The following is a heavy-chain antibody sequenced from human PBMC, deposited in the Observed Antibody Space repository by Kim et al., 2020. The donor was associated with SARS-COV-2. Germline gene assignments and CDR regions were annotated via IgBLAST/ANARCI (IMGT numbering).Heavy chain of an antibody. CDR3: ARELQRGSSGWTAFDY. CDR2: TYYRSKWYN. V-gene: IGHV6-1*01. D-gene: IGHD6-19*01. J-gene: IGHJ4*02. Sequence: SQTLSLTCAISGDSVSSNSAAWNWIRQSPSRGLEWLGRTYYRSKWYNDYAVSVKSRITINPDTSKNQFSLQLNSVTPEDTAVYYCARELQRGSSGWTAFDYWGQGTLVTVSS. CDR1: GDSVSSNSAA.